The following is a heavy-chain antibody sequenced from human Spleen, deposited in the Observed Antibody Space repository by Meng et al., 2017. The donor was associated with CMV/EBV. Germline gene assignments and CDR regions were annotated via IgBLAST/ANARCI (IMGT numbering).Heavy chain of an antibody. CDR3: ARDIPYFDSSGYPMFHL. J-gene: IGHJ1*01. CDR2: IYYRGT. Sequence: RRQLQESGPGLVKPSETRSLTCTVSGGSIGSSDYYWGWFRQPPGKGLEWIGSIYYRGTYYNPSLKSRVTISIDTSKNQFSLKLSSVTAADTAMYYCARDIPYFDSSGYPMFHLWGQGTLVTVSS. D-gene: IGHD3-22*01. V-gene: IGHV4-39*06. CDR1: GGSIGSSDYY.